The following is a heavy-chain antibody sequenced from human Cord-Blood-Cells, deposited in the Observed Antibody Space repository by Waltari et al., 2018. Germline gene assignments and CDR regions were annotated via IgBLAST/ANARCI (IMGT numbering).Heavy chain of an antibody. V-gene: IGHV3-30*04. CDR3: ARCIAAAGTGYFQH. D-gene: IGHD6-13*01. CDR2: ISYDGSNK. Sequence: QVQLVESGGGVVQPGRSLRLSWAASGFTSRSSAMHCVRQAPGKGLEWVAVISYDGSNKYYADSVKGRFTISRDNSKNTLYLQMNSLRAEDTAVYYCARCIAAAGTGYFQHWGQGTLVTVSS. CDR1: GFTSRSSA. J-gene: IGHJ1*01.